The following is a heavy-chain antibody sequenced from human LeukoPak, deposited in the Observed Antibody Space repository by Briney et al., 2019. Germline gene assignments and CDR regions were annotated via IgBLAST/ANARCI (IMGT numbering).Heavy chain of an antibody. J-gene: IGHJ4*02. Sequence: SSETLSLTCAVYGGSFSGYYWSWIRQPPGKGLEWIGEINHSGSTNYNPSLKSRVTISVDTSKNQFSLKLSSVTAADTAVYYCAREGATYDYVWGSYRYRRGAFDYWGQGTLVTVSS. CDR3: AREGATYDYVWGSYRYRRGAFDY. V-gene: IGHV4-34*01. CDR2: INHSGST. D-gene: IGHD3-16*02. CDR1: GGSFSGYY.